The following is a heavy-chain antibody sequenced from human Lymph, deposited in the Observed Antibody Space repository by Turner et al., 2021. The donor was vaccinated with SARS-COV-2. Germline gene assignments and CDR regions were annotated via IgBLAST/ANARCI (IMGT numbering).Heavy chain of an antibody. CDR2: IYPGDSET. CDR1: GYTFTSYW. V-gene: IGHV5-51*01. J-gene: IGHJ4*02. Sequence: EVQLVPSGPAVKKPGESLMISCQGSGYTFTSYWIGWVRQMPGRGLEWMGIIYPGDSETRYSAFFQGKVTISADKSISTSYLQWSSLKASDTAMYNCARREWGGSLGQIDYWGQGTLVTVSS. CDR3: ARREWGGSLGQIDY. D-gene: IGHD3-3*01.